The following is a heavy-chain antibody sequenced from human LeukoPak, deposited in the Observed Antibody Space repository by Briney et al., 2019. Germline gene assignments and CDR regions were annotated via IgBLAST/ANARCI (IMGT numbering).Heavy chain of an antibody. V-gene: IGHV4-34*01. D-gene: IGHD1-26*01. CDR1: GGSFSGYY. CDR2: INHSGST. J-gene: IGHJ4*02. Sequence: SETLSLTCAVYGGSFSGYYWSWIRHPPGKGLEWIGEINHSGSTNYNPSLKSRVTISVDTSKNQFSLKLSSVTAADTAVYYCARYSGSYHVKLDYWGQGTLVTVSS. CDR3: ARYSGSYHVKLDY.